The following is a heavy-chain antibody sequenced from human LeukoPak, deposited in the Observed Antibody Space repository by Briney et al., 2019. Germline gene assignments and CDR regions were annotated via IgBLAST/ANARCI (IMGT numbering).Heavy chain of an antibody. CDR2: ISGSGGST. CDR1: GFTVSSNY. CDR3: AKRVTTVVLYYFDY. V-gene: IGHV3-23*01. J-gene: IGHJ4*02. D-gene: IGHD4-23*01. Sequence: GGSLRLSCAASGFTVSSNYMSWVRQAPGKGLEWVSAISGSGGSTYYADSVKGRFTISRDNSKNTLYLQMNSLRAEDTAVYYCAKRVTTVVLYYFDYWGQGTLVTVSS.